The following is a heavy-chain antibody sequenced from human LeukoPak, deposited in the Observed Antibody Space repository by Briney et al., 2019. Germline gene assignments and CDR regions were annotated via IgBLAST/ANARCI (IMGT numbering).Heavy chain of an antibody. J-gene: IGHJ6*02. CDR2: MNPNSGNT. CDR3: ARVGIVATTFYYYYGMDV. CDR1: GYTFTGYY. Sequence: GASVKVSCKASGYTFTGYYMHWVRQATGQGLEWMGWMNPNSGNTGYAQKFQGRVTMTRNTSISTAYMELSSLRSEDTAVYYCARVGIVATTFYYYYGMDVWGQGTTVTVSS. D-gene: IGHD5-12*01. V-gene: IGHV1-8*02.